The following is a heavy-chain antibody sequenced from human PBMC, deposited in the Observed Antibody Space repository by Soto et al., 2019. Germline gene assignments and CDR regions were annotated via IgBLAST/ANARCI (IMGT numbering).Heavy chain of an antibody. Sequence: GGSLRLSCAASGFTFSNYGMSWVRQAPGKGLEWVSAISGSGGSTYYADSVKGRFTISRDNSKNTLYLQMNSLRAEDTAVYYCAKDAYSSSWFNWFDPWGQGTLVTVSS. CDR1: GFTFSNYG. CDR2: ISGSGGST. J-gene: IGHJ5*02. CDR3: AKDAYSSSWFNWFDP. D-gene: IGHD6-13*01. V-gene: IGHV3-23*01.